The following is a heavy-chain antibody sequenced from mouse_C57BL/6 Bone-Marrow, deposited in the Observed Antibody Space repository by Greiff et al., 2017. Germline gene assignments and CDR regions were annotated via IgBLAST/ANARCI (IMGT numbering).Heavy chain of an antibody. CDR1: GFTFTDYY. J-gene: IGHJ1*03. CDR2: IRNKANGYTT. Sequence: EVQLVESGGGLVQPGGSLSLSCAASGFTFTDYYMSWVRQPPGKALEWLGFIRNKANGYTTEYSASVKGRFTISRDNSQSILYLQMNALRAEDSATYYCARYSPWIVARYFDVWGTGTTVTVSS. V-gene: IGHV7-3*01. D-gene: IGHD1-1*01. CDR3: ARYSPWIVARYFDV.